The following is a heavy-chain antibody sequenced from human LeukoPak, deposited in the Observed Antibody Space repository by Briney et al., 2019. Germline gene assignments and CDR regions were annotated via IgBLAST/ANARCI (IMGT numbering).Heavy chain of an antibody. J-gene: IGHJ3*02. CDR3: AKSPAVDAAFDI. CDR2: IDISGGST. V-gene: IGHV3-23*01. Sequence: QHGGSLRLSCAVSGFTFNSHAMCWVRQAPGKGLEWVSSIDISGGSTYYADSVKGRFTISRDNSKNTLYLQMNSLRAEDTAVYYCAKSPAVDAAFDIWGQGTMVTVSS. CDR1: GFTFNSHA. D-gene: IGHD4-23*01.